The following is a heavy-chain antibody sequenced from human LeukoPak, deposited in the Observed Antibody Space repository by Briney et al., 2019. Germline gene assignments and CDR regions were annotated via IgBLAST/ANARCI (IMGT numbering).Heavy chain of an antibody. CDR1: GFTFDDYA. CDR2: ISWNSGSI. J-gene: IGHJ4*02. Sequence: GGSLRLSCAASGFTFDDYAMPWVRQAPGKGLEWVSGISWNSGSIGYADSVKGRFTISRDNAKNSLYLQMNSLRAEDTALYYCAKDIEWELLPPNYFDYWGQGTLVTVSS. D-gene: IGHD1-26*01. CDR3: AKDIEWELLPPNYFDY. V-gene: IGHV3-9*01.